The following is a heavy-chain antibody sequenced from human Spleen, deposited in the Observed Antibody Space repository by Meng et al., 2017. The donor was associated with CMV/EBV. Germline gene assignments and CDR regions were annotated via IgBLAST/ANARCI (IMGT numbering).Heavy chain of an antibody. CDR3: VRAETEPYGSGGYVWFDP. D-gene: IGHD3-10*01. J-gene: IGHJ5*02. V-gene: IGHV4-31*02. Sequence: IRSSGYCWSWIRQHPGKGLEWIGYIHNSGTTYFNPSLESRVTISADTSNNQFSLSLRSVTAADTAVYYCVRAETEPYGSGGYVWFDPWGQGTLVTVSS. CDR1: IRSSGYC. CDR2: IHNSGTT.